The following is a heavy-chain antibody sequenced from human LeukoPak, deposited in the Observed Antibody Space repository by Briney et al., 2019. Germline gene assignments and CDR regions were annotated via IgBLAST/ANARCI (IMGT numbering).Heavy chain of an antibody. CDR1: GYTFTSYG. Sequence: ASVKVSCKASGYTFTSYGISWVRQAPGQGLEWMGWISAYNGNTNYAQKLQGRVTMTTDTSTSTAYMALRSLRSDDTAVYYCARDLYCSSTSCYKQAAGWFDPWGQGTLVTVSS. CDR2: ISAYNGNT. CDR3: ARDLYCSSTSCYKQAAGWFDP. J-gene: IGHJ5*02. D-gene: IGHD2-2*02. V-gene: IGHV1-18*01.